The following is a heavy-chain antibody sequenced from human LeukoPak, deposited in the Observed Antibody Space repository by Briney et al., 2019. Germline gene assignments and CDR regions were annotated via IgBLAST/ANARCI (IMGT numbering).Heavy chain of an antibody. J-gene: IGHJ5*02. Sequence: GGSLRLSCAASGFTFSNFWMSWVRQAPGKGLEWVAVISYDGSNKYYADSVKGRFTISRDNSKNTLYLQMNSLRAEDTAVYYCARAKPPFWSGYKTDNWFDPWGQGTLVTVSS. D-gene: IGHD3-3*01. CDR1: GFTFSNFW. CDR3: ARAKPPFWSGYKTDNWFDP. V-gene: IGHV3-30*03. CDR2: ISYDGSNK.